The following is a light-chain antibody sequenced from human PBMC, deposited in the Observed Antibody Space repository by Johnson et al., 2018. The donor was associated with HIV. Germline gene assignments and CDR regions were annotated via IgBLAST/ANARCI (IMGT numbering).Light chain of an antibody. CDR1: SSNVGNNY. Sequence: QSVLTQPPSMSAAPGQRVTISCSGSSSNVGNNYVSLFQQLPGTAPKLLIYDNNERPSGIPDRFSGSKSGPSATLGITGLQTGDEADYYCGTWDSSLGVFGTGTKVTVL. CDR2: DNN. V-gene: IGLV1-51*01. J-gene: IGLJ1*01. CDR3: GTWDSSLGV.